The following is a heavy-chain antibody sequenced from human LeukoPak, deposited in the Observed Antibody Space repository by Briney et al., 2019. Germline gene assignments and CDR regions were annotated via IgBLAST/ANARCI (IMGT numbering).Heavy chain of an antibody. CDR1: GFTFSSYG. V-gene: IGHV3-33*01. CDR3: ARGIVVQPSANWFDP. CDR2: IWYDGSIK. D-gene: IGHD2-2*01. Sequence: GGSLRLSCAASGFTFSSYGMHWVRQAPGKGLEWVAVIWYDGSIKYYADSVKGRFTISRDNPKNTLYLQMNSLRAEDTAVYYCARGIVVQPSANWFDPWGQGTPVTVSS. J-gene: IGHJ5*02.